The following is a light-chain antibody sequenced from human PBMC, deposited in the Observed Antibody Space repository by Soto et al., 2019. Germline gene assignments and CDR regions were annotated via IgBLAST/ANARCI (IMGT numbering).Light chain of an antibody. CDR3: SSYAASDSFVV. CDR2: EVY. Sequence: QSALTQPPSASGSPGQSVTISCTGTSSDVGGYNYVSWYQHHPDKAPKLIIYEVYKRPSGVPDRFSGSKSGNTASLTVSGLQAEDEAEYYCSSYAASDSFVVFGGGTKLPVL. CDR1: SSDVGGYNY. V-gene: IGLV2-8*01. J-gene: IGLJ2*01.